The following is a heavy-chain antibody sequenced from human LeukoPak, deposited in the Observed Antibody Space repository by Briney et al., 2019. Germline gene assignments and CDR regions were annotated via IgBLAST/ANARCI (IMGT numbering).Heavy chain of an antibody. CDR2: ISPNSGGT. J-gene: IGHJ4*02. Sequence: GASVKASCKASGYTFTGYYMHWVRQAPGQGLEWMGWISPNSGGTNYAQKFQGRVTMTRDTSISTAYMELSRLRSDDTALYYCARSPHILTGENFDYWGQGTLVTVSS. V-gene: IGHV1-2*02. D-gene: IGHD3-9*01. CDR3: ARSPHILTGENFDY. CDR1: GYTFTGYY.